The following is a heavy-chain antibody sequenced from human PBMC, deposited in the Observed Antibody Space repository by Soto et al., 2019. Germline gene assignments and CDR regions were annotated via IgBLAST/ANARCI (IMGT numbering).Heavy chain of an antibody. Sequence: QVQLVESGGGVVQPGRSLRLSCAASGFTFSSYGMHWVRQAPGKGLEWVAVISYDGSNKYYADSVKGRFTISRDNSKNTLYLQMNSVRAEDTAVYYCAKEGHGSGSYYTSGMDVWGQGTTVTVSS. CDR3: AKEGHGSGSYYTSGMDV. CDR1: GFTFSSYG. D-gene: IGHD3-10*01. J-gene: IGHJ6*02. V-gene: IGHV3-30*18. CDR2: ISYDGSNK.